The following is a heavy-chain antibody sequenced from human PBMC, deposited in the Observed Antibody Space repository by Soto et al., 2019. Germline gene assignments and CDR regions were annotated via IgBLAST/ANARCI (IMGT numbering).Heavy chain of an antibody. V-gene: IGHV1-69*12. J-gene: IGHJ6*02. CDR3: VLDKDRAQLGGNYNNSRDV. Sequence: QVQVVQSGAEVKKPGSSVKVSCKTSGGTFSTSAISWVRQAPGQGLEWMGGIMPIFRTADYAQKFQGRVTITADESTSTASLELRSLTSEDTAVYYRVLDKDRAQLGGNYNNSRDVGGQGTTVTGTS. CDR1: GGTFSTSA. CDR2: IMPIFRTA. D-gene: IGHD3-3*02.